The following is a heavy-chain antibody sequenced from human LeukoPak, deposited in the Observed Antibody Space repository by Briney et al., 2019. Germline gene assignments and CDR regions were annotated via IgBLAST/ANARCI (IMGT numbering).Heavy chain of an antibody. CDR2: ISNSGGST. Sequence: QPGGSLRLSCAASGFTFSSYAMSWVRQAPGKGLEWVSAISNSGGSTFYADSVKGRFTISRDNSKNTLYLQMNSLRAEDTAVYYCAKDLNSDYGDYYFDYWGQGTLVTVSS. V-gene: IGHV3-23*01. CDR3: AKDLNSDYGDYYFDY. D-gene: IGHD4-17*01. J-gene: IGHJ4*02. CDR1: GFTFSSYA.